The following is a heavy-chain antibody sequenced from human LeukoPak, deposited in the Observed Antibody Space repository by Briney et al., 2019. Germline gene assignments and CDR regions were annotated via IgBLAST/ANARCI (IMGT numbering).Heavy chain of an antibody. CDR2: ISAYNGNT. V-gene: IGHV1-18*01. CDR1: GYTFTSYG. CDR3: ARGSGRFLEWSFDY. Sequence: ASVKVSCKASGYTFTSYGISWVRQAPGQGLEWMGWISAYNGNTDYAQKLQGRVTMTTDTSTSTAYMELRSLRSDDTAVYYCARGSGRFLEWSFDYWGQGTLVTVFS. D-gene: IGHD3-3*01. J-gene: IGHJ4*02.